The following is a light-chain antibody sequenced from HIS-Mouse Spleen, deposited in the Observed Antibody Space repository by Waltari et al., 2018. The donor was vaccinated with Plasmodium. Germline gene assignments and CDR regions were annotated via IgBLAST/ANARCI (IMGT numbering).Light chain of an antibody. CDR2: EDS. V-gene: IGLV3-10*01. CDR1: ALPKKY. Sequence: SYELTQPPSVSVSPGQTARITCSGDALPKKYAYWYQQKSGQDPVLVIYEDSKRPSGIPRRFSGSSAGTMATLTISGAQVEDEADYYCYSTDSSGNHRVFGGGTKLTVL. CDR3: YSTDSSGNHRV. J-gene: IGLJ3*02.